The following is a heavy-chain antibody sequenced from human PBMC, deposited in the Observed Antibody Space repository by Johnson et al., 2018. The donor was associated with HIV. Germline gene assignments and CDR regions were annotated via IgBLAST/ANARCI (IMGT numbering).Heavy chain of an antibody. Sequence: EVQLVESGGGLVQPGGSLRLSCAASGFTFSSYDMHWVRQATGKGLEWVSAIGTAGDTYYPGSVKGRFTISRDNPKNTFYLQMNSLRAEDTAIYYCAKDWADQDSFDIWGQGTMVTVSS. CDR1: GFTFSSYD. CDR3: AKDWADQDSFDI. D-gene: IGHD3-16*01. CDR2: IGTAGDT. J-gene: IGHJ3*02. V-gene: IGHV3-13*01.